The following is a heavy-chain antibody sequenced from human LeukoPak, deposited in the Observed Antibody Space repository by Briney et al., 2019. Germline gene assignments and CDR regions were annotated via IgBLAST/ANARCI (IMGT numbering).Heavy chain of an antibody. V-gene: IGHV3-33*01. CDR1: GFTFTIYG. D-gene: IGHD6-19*01. Sequence: PGGSLRLSCSASGFTFTIYGMPWVRQAPGKGLEWVAGIWYDGSNKKYGDSVKGRFTISRDNSENTLYLQMNSLKVEDTAVYYCARDQGQWLAQYCFDSWGQGTLVSVSS. J-gene: IGHJ4*02. CDR3: ARDQGQWLAQYCFDS. CDR2: IWYDGSNK.